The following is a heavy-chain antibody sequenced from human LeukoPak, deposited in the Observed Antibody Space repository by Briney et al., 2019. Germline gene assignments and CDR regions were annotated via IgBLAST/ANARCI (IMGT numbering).Heavy chain of an antibody. J-gene: IGHJ5*02. Sequence: GASVKVSCKASGYTFTGYYMHWVRQAPGQGLEWMGWINPNSGGTNYAQKFQGRVTMTRDTSISTAYMELSRLRSDDTAVYYCARGTYYHDSSGYLFDPWGQGTLVTVSS. CDR1: GYTFTGYY. CDR3: ARGTYYHDSSGYLFDP. V-gene: IGHV1-2*02. CDR2: INPNSGGT. D-gene: IGHD3-22*01.